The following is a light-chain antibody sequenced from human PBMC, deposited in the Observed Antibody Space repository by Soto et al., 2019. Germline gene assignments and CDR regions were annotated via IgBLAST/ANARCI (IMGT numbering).Light chain of an antibody. CDR2: GAS. J-gene: IGKJ5*01. CDR1: QSVSSSY. CDR3: QQYGSSPPRIT. Sequence: EIVLTQSPGTLSLSPGEIATLSFSASQSVSSSYLAWYQQKPGQAPRLLIYGASSRATGIPDRFSGSGSGTDFTLTISRLEPEDFAVYYCQQYGSSPPRITFGQGTRLEIK. V-gene: IGKV3-20*01.